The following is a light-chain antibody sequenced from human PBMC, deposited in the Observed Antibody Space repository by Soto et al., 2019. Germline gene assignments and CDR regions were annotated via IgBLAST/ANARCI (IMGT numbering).Light chain of an antibody. Sequence: DIQMTQSPSSLSASVGDRVTITCRASQSITSYLNWYQQKPGKAPKLLIYAASSLQSGVPSRFSGSGSVTDFTLTISSLQPEDFATYYCQQGYSTLGRTFGGGTKVELQ. V-gene: IGKV1-39*01. CDR1: QSITSY. CDR2: AAS. CDR3: QQGYSTLGRT. J-gene: IGKJ4*01.